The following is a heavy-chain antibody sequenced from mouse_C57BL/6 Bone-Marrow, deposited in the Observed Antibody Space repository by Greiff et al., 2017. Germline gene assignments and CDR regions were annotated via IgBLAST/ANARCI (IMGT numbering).Heavy chain of an antibody. Sequence: QVQLQQPGAELVMPGASVKLSCKASGYTFTSYWMHWVKQRPGQGLEWIGEIDPSDSYTNYNQKFKGKSTLTVDKSSSTAYMQLSSLTSEDSAVYYGARDGYDAFDYWGQGTTLTVSS. CDR1: GYTFTSYW. CDR2: IDPSDSYT. CDR3: ARDGYDAFDY. J-gene: IGHJ2*01. V-gene: IGHV1-69*01. D-gene: IGHD2-2*01.